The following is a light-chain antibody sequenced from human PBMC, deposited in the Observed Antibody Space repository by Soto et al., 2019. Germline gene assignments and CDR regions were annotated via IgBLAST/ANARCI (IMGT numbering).Light chain of an antibody. CDR3: QQANSFPPT. CDR2: AAS. V-gene: IGKV1-12*01. J-gene: IGKJ3*01. Sequence: DIQMTQSPSSVSASVGDRVTITCRASQGISSWLDWYQQKPGKAPKLLIYAASSLQGGVPSRFSGSGSGTDFTLTISSLQPEDFATYDCQQANSFPPTVGPGTKVDIK. CDR1: QGISSW.